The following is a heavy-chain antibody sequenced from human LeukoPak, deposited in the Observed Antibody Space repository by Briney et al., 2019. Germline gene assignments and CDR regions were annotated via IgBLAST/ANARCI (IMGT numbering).Heavy chain of an antibody. D-gene: IGHD2-2*01. CDR3: ARDEGVIPDARGLDY. CDR1: GYTLSSYE. J-gene: IGHJ4*02. V-gene: IGHV3-7*03. Sequence: GGSLRLSCAASGYTLSSYEVSGVRRARGKGGVWVANIKQDGREKYYVDCVRGRFTISRDNAKNSLKRQMNSQRAEDTAEYYCARDEGVIPDARGLDYWGQGTLVTVSS. CDR2: IKQDGREK.